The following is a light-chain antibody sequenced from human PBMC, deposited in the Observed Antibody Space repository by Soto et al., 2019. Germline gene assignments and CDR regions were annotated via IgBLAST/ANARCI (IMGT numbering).Light chain of an antibody. J-gene: IGKJ1*01. CDR3: QQYYSYPPT. CDR2: DAS. Sequence: DIQMTQSPSTLSASVGDRVTITCRASQSISSWLAWYQQKPGKAPKLLIYDASSLESGVPSRFSGRGSGTEFTLTISCLQSEDFATYYCQQYYSYPPTFGQGTKVDIK. V-gene: IGKV1-5*01. CDR1: QSISSW.